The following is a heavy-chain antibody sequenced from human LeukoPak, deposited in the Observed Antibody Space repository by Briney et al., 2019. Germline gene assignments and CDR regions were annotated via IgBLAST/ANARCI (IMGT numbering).Heavy chain of an antibody. V-gene: IGHV4-34*01. J-gene: IGHJ4*02. CDR2: INHSGST. CDR3: VFSGGSWYWAFDY. D-gene: IGHD6-13*01. Sequence: PSETLSLTCAVYGGSFSGYYWSWIRQPPGKGLEWIGEINHSGSTNYNPSLKSRVTISVDTSKNQFSLKLSSVTAADTAVYYCVFSGGSWYWAFDYWGQGTLVTVS. CDR1: GGSFSGYY.